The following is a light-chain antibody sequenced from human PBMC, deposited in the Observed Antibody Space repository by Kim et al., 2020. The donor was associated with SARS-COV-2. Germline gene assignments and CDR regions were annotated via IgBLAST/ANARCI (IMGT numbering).Light chain of an antibody. J-gene: IGKJ2*01. V-gene: IGKV3-15*01. CDR2: GAS. Sequence: ETVMMQSPATLSVSPEEIATLSCRASQTVINNYLAWYQQKPGQAPRLLIYGASTRATGIPARFSGSGSGTEFTLTISSLQSEDFALYYCQQYHKWPPTFGQGTKLEI. CDR3: QQYHKWPPT. CDR1: QTVINNY.